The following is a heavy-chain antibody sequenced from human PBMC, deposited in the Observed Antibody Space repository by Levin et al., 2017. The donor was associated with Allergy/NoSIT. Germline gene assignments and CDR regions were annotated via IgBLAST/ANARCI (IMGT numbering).Heavy chain of an antibody. Sequence: GESLKISCAASGFTFSSYAMSWVRQAPGKGLEWVSAISGSGGSTYYADSVKGRFTISRDNSKNTLYLQMNSLRAEDTAVYYCAKDRPREAVLGAVAEMNYYYGMDVWGQGTTVTVSS. J-gene: IGHJ6*02. D-gene: IGHD6-19*01. CDR1: GFTFSSYA. CDR2: ISGSGGST. CDR3: AKDRPREAVLGAVAEMNYYYGMDV. V-gene: IGHV3-23*01.